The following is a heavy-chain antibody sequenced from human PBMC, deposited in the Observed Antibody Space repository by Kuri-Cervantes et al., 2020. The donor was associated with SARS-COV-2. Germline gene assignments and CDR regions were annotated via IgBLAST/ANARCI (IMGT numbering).Heavy chain of an antibody. CDR1: GGSISSSNYY. CDR3: AGLHRAQIWFDP. Sequence: ESLKISCTVSGGSISSSNYYWGWIRQPPGKGLEWIGSIYYSGSTYYNPSLKSRVTISVDTSKNQFSLKLSSVTAADTAVYYCAGLHRAQIWFDPWGQGTLVTVSS. V-gene: IGHV4-39*01. CDR2: IYYSGST. J-gene: IGHJ5*02.